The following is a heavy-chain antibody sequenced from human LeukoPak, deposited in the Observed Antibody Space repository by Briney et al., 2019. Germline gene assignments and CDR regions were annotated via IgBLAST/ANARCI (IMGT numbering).Heavy chain of an antibody. D-gene: IGHD3-10*01. CDR1: GFTFSIYA. CDR3: AKYYGSAVGYFDL. Sequence: GGSLRLSCAASGFTFSIYAMSWVRQAPGKGLEWVSAISGSGGTAYYADSVKGRFTISRDNSKNTLYLQMNSLRAEDTAVYYCAKYYGSAVGYFDLWGRGTLVTVSS. V-gene: IGHV3-23*01. CDR2: ISGSGGTA. J-gene: IGHJ2*01.